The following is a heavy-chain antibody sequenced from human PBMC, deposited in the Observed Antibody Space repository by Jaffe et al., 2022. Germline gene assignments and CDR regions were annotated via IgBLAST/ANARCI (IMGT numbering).Heavy chain of an antibody. D-gene: IGHD6-19*01. J-gene: IGHJ4*02. CDR3: ARVAAVADY. CDR1: GYSISSGYY. Sequence: QVQLQESGPGLVKPSETLSLTCAVSGYSISSGYYWGWIRQPPGKGLEWIGSIYHSGSTYYNPSLKSRVTISVDTSKNQFSLKLSSVTAADTAVYYCARVAAVADYWGQGTLVTVSS. CDR2: IYHSGST. V-gene: IGHV4-38-2*01.